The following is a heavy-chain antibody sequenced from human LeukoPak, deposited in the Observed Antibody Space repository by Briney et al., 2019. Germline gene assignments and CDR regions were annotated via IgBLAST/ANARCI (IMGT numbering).Heavy chain of an antibody. CDR1: GGSISSYY. V-gene: IGHV4-34*01. J-gene: IGHJ4*02. CDR2: INHSGST. D-gene: IGHD3-22*01. CDR3: ARYGLSGYIFDY. Sequence: PSETLSLTCTVSGGSISSYYWSWIRQPPGKGLEWIGEINHSGSTNYNPSLKSRVTISVDTSKNQFSLKLSSVTAADTAVYYCARYGLSGYIFDYWGQGTLVTVSS.